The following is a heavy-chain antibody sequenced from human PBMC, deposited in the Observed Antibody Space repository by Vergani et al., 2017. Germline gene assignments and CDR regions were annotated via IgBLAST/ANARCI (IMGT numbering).Heavy chain of an antibody. V-gene: IGHV5-51*01. CDR2: IYPGNSEV. CDR3: ASGGHGSENGGALQL. J-gene: IGHJ3*01. CDR1: GYIFSSFW. D-gene: IGHD3-10*01. Sequence: EKPLVQSGSETKNPGESLKIPCQAFGYIFSSFWILWVPQRPGRGLEGMGIIYPGNSEVKCNPTFRSQVMFSVDTSVNTAYLQGRSLQASDTATYFCASGGHGSENGGALQLWGQGTNITVSS.